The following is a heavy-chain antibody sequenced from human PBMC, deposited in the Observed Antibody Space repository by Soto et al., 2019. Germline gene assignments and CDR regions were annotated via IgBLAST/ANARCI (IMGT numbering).Heavy chain of an antibody. V-gene: IGHV1-18*01. J-gene: IGHJ5*02. Sequence: QSQLVQSGGGVKKPGASVKVSCTTSRYTFTSHGIAWVRQAPGQGLEWMGWISTFNGKTDYAQKFQGRVTMTVDTIINTFDMELQRLLSDVTAVDFCVSLLAGGATFGEDGFDPWGQGTKVTVSS. CDR1: RYTFTSHG. CDR2: ISTFNGKT. CDR3: VSLLAGGATFGEDGFDP. D-gene: IGHD1-26*01.